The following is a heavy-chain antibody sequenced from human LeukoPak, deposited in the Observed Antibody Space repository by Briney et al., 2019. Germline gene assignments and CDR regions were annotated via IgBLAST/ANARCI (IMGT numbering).Heavy chain of an antibody. Sequence: RCGGSLRLSCAASGFTFSSYSMNWVRQAPGKGLEWVSYISSSSSTIYYADSVKGRFTISRDNAKNSLYLQMNSLRAEDTAVYYCARDTATSSYWGQGTLVTVSS. D-gene: IGHD4-17*01. CDR1: GFTFSSYS. J-gene: IGHJ4*02. CDR3: ARDTATSSY. CDR2: ISSSSSTI. V-gene: IGHV3-48*01.